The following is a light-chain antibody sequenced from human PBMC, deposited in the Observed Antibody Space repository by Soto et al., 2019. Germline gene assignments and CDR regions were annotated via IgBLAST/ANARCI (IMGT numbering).Light chain of an antibody. Sequence: IVFTQSPGTRSLSPGERAALACRASQSVSSSYLEWYQPKPGQAPRLLIYGASRRATGIPDLFSCSGAGTACTRAISRLEHEDVAVASCPQYDSSTKTFCQGTKVDIK. CDR1: QSVSSSY. CDR2: GAS. CDR3: PQYDSSTKT. J-gene: IGKJ1*01. V-gene: IGKV3-20*01.